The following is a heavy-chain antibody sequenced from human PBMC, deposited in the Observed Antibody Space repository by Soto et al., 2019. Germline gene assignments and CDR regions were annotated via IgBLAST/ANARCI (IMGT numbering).Heavy chain of an antibody. CDR1: GVTFSNAW. Sequence: EVQLVESGGGLVKPGGSLRLSCAASGVTFSNAWMNWVRQAPGKGLEWVGRIKSKTDGGTTDYGAPVKGRFTISRDDSKNTLYLQMNSLKTEDTAVYYCTTESMYYYDSSGYYYSDYWGQGTLVTVSS. D-gene: IGHD3-22*01. J-gene: IGHJ4*02. V-gene: IGHV3-15*07. CDR2: IKSKTDGGTT. CDR3: TTESMYYYDSSGYYYSDY.